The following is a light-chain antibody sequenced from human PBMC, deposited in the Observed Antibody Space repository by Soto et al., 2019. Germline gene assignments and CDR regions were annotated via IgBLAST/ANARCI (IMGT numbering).Light chain of an antibody. CDR3: QQYSKSPLT. CDR2: KAS. Sequence: DIQMTQSPSTVSASVGDRVTITCRASQNINTWLAWFQQKPGKAPNLLIYKASSLESGVPSRFSGSGSGTEFTLTISTLQADDFATYYCQQYSKSPLTFGGGTKVEIK. V-gene: IGKV1-5*03. CDR1: QNINTW. J-gene: IGKJ4*01.